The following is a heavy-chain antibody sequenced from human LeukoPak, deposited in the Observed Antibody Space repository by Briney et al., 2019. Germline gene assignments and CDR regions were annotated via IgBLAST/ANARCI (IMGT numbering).Heavy chain of an antibody. CDR2: IKQDGSEK. J-gene: IGHJ6*03. D-gene: IGHD1-7*01. CDR3: ARDRYNWNYGYYYYYMDV. CDR1: GFTFSSYW. Sequence: GGSLRLSCAASGFTFSSYWMSWVRQAPGKGLEWVANIKQDGSEKYYVDSVKGRFTISRDNAKNSLYLQMNSLRAEDTAVYYCARDRYNWNYGYYYYYMDVWGKGTTVTVSS. V-gene: IGHV3-7*01.